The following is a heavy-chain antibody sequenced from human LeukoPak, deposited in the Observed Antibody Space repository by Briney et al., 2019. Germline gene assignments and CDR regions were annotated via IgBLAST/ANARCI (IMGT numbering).Heavy chain of an antibody. D-gene: IGHD1-7*01. CDR3: ARDSAGTTFLWDY. CDR1: GYTFTGYY. J-gene: IGHJ4*02. CDR2: ISAYNGNT. V-gene: IGHV1-18*04. Sequence: ASVKVSCKASGYTFTGYYMHWVRQAPGQGLEWMGWISAYNGNTNYAQKLQGRVTMTTDTFTSTAYMELRSLRSDDTAVYYCARDSAGTTFLWDYWGQGTLVTVSS.